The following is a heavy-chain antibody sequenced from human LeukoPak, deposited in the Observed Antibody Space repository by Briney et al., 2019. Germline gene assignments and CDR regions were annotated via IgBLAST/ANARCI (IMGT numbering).Heavy chain of an antibody. Sequence: GGSLRLSCAASGFSFKDYNMHWVRQAPSKGLEWVAVITYDGSNKYYTDSVKGRFTISRDNSKSTLYLQMNSLRAEDTAVYYCAKDYGYGSGSYYYGEYYFDYWGQGTLVTVSS. V-gene: IGHV3-30*18. CDR1: GFSFKDYN. CDR3: AKDYGYGSGSYYYGEYYFDY. D-gene: IGHD3-10*01. J-gene: IGHJ4*02. CDR2: ITYDGSNK.